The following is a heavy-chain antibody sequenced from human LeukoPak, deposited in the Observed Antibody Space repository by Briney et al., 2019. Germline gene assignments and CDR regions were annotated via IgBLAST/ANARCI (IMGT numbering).Heavy chain of an antibody. D-gene: IGHD6-19*01. CDR2: ISSSSSYI. Sequence: GGSLRLSCAASGFTFSSYSMNWVRQAPEKGLEWVSSISSSSSYIYYADSVKGRFTISRDNAKNSLYLQMNSLRAEDTAVYYCASLAVAGSDYWGQGTLVTVSS. V-gene: IGHV3-21*01. CDR1: GFTFSSYS. J-gene: IGHJ4*02. CDR3: ASLAVAGSDY.